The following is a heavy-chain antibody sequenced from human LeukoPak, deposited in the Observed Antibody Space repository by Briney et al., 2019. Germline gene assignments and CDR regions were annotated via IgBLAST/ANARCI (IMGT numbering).Heavy chain of an antibody. CDR1: GFTFRSYA. D-gene: IGHD4-17*01. CDR2: ISASGGNT. J-gene: IGHJ4*02. Sequence: GGSLRLSCAASGFTFRSYAMTWVRQAPGKGLDWVSIISASGGNTDYADSVKGRFTISRDNSKNTLYLQMTSLRAEDTAAYYCAKSYGMTTVTYLIDYWGQGTLVTVSS. V-gene: IGHV3-23*01. CDR3: AKSYGMTTVTYLIDY.